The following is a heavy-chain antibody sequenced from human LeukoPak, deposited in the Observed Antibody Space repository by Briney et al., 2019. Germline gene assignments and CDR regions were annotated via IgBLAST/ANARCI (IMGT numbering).Heavy chain of an antibody. D-gene: IGHD6-6*01. CDR1: ECTFRDYW. CDR2: IKQDGSQR. J-gene: IGHJ4*02. V-gene: IGHV3-7*01. CDR3: ARQGGSSSRRSPIDY. Sequence: PGGSLRLTSTASECTFRDYWTTWVRQAPEKGPEWVANIKQDGSQRYYVDSVRGRFTISRDNANNSLFLEMNGLRAEDTAVYYCARQGGSSSRRSPIDYWGQGTQVTVSS.